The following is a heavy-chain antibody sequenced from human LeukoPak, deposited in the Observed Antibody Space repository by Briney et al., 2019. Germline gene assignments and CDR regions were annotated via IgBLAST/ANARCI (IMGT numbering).Heavy chain of an antibody. CDR3: ATGVPGACRIIY. CDR1: GFTVSNNY. V-gene: IGHV3-66*01. CDR2: IYSGGST. J-gene: IGHJ4*02. Sequence: GGSLRLSCAASGFTVSNNYMSWVRQAPGKGLEWVSVIYSGGSTYYADSVKGRFTISRDNSKNTLYLQMNSLRAEDTAVYYCATGVPGACRIIYWGQGTLVTVSS. D-gene: IGHD7-27*01.